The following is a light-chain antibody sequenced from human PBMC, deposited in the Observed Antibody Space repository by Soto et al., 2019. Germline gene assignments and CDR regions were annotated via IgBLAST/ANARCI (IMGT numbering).Light chain of an antibody. V-gene: IGKV2-28*01. J-gene: IGKJ1*01. Sequence: DIVMTQSPLSLPVTPGESASISCRSSQSLLHRNGYNYLDWYLQKPGQSPQVLIYLGSNRASGVPDRVSGSGSGTDFTLKISRVEAEDVGVYYCMQPLQTPWTFGQGTKVEIK. CDR1: QSLLHRNGYNY. CDR2: LGS. CDR3: MQPLQTPWT.